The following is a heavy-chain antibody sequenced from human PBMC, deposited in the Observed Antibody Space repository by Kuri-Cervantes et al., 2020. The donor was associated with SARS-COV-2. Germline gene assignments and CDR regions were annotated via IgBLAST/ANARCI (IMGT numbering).Heavy chain of an antibody. J-gene: IGHJ6*03. D-gene: IGHD2-2*01. CDR3: AREGKPAASSYYYYYMDV. V-gene: IGHV3-74*01. Sequence: GESLKISCAASGFTFSSYWMHWVRQAPGKGLVWVSRINSDGSSTSYADSVKGRFTISRDNSKNTLYLQMNSLRAEDTAVYYCAREGKPAASSYYYYYMDVWGKGTTVTVSS. CDR2: INSDGSST. CDR1: GFTFSSYW.